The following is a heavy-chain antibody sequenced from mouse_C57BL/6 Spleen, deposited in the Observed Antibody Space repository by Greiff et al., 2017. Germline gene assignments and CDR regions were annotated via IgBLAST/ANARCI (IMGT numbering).Heavy chain of an antibody. V-gene: IGHV1-64*01. CDR2: IHPNSGST. CDR3: VNGNYEDYAMDY. J-gene: IGHJ4*01. Sequence: QVQLQQSGAELVKPGASVKLSCKASGYTFTSYWMHWVKQRPGQGLEWIGMIHPNSGSTNYNEKFKSKATLTVDKSSSTAYMQLSSLTSEDSAVYYCVNGNYEDYAMDYWGQGTSVTVSS. D-gene: IGHD2-1*01. CDR1: GYTFTSYW.